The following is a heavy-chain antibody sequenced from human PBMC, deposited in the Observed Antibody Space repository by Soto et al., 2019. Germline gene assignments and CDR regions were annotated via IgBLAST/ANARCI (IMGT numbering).Heavy chain of an antibody. J-gene: IGHJ4*02. V-gene: IGHV3-64D*06. CDR2: ISSNGGST. Sequence: GGSLRLSCSAAGFTFSSYAMHWVRQAPGKGLEYVSAISSNGGSTYYADSVKGRFTISRDNSKNTLYLQMSSLRAEDTAVYYCVKALRYFDWLPDFDYWGQGTLVTVSS. CDR1: GFTFSSYA. D-gene: IGHD3-9*01. CDR3: VKALRYFDWLPDFDY.